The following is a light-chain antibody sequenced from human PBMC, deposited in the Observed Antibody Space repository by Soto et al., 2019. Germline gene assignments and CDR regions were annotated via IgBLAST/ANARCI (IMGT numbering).Light chain of an antibody. Sequence: IQMTQSPSTLSASIRDRVTITSGASQSINKWVAWHQQKPGKAPKLLIYAAFSLQSGVPPRFSGSGSGTEFTLTIRSLQPDDIATYYCQQYSSYSAWTFGEGTKV. J-gene: IGKJ1*01. CDR2: AAF. CDR3: QQYSSYSAWT. V-gene: IGKV1-5*01. CDR1: QSINKW.